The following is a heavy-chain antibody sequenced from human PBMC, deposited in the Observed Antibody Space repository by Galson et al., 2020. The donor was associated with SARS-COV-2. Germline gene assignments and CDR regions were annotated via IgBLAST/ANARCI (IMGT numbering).Heavy chain of an antibody. CDR3: VRGWRVLGLDI. V-gene: IGHV3-53*01. J-gene: IGHJ3*02. Sequence: GGSLRLSCAVSGLSVTDNYMSWVRQAPGKGLEWVSVIYISGVYNTGSTFYADSVKGRFTISRDSDTNTLYLHMTNVRAEDTALYYCVRGWRVLGLDIWGQGTMVTVSS. CDR1: GLSVTDNY. D-gene: IGHD3-3*01. CDR2: IYISGVYNTGST.